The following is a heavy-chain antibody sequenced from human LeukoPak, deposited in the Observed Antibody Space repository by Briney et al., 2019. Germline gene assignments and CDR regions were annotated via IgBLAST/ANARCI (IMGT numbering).Heavy chain of an antibody. V-gene: IGHV3-48*03. CDR1: GFTFSSYE. CDR3: ARDRLLLWFGELSNYYYYGMDV. CDR2: ISSSGSTI. D-gene: IGHD3-10*01. J-gene: IGHJ6*04. Sequence: PGGSLRLSCAASGFTFSSYEMNWVRQAPGKGLEWVSYISSSGSTIYHADSVKGRFTISRDNAKNSLYPQMNSLRAEDTAVYYCARDRLLLWFGELSNYYYYGMDVWGKGTTVTVSS.